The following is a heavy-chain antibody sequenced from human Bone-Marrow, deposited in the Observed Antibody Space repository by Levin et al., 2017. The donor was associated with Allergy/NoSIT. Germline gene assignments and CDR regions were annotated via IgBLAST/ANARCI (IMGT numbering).Heavy chain of an antibody. CDR1: GYTFTAYV. CDR2: INPNDGNA. CDR3: VREGGEQWVATGGWNWFGP. D-gene: IGHD5-12*01. J-gene: IGHJ5*02. Sequence: ASVKVSCKASGYTFTAYVLHWVRQAPGQGLEWMGWINPNDGNARSAQKFQGRVTLTRDTSISTAHMDLSRLSSDAPALYYCVREGGEQWVATGGWNWFGPWGQGSLVTVSS. V-gene: IGHV1-2*02.